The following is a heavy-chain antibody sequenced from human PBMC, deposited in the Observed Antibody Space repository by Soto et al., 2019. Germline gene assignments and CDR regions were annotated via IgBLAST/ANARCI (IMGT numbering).Heavy chain of an antibody. CDR2: ISLYSDGT. J-gene: IGHJ5*02. CDR1: GYTFSNYG. V-gene: IGHV1-18*01. D-gene: IGHD2-2*01. Sequence: ASVKVSCKTSGYTFSNYGITWVRQAPGQPLEWLGWISLYSDGTDYAQKFQGRVSMTTDTSTTTAYMELRSLRSDDTAVYYCARVVPGAEAWFGPWGQGTLVTVSS. CDR3: ARVVPGAEAWFGP.